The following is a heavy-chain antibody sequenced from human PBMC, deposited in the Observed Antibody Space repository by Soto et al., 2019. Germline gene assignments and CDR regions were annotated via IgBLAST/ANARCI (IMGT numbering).Heavy chain of an antibody. CDR1: GFTFSSYA. V-gene: IGHV3-23*01. Sequence: EVQLLESGGGLVQPGGSLRLSCAASGFTFSSYAMSWVRQAPGKGLECVSPLSGSGTSTYYADSVKGRFTISRDNSKNTLYLQMNGLRADDTAVYYCAKLMGATRGGFDYWGQGTLVTVSS. CDR3: AKLMGATRGGFDY. D-gene: IGHD1-26*01. CDR2: LSGSGTST. J-gene: IGHJ4*02.